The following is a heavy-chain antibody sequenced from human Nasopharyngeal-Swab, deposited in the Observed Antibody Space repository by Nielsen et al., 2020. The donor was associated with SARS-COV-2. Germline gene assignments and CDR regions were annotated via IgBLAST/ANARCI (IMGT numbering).Heavy chain of an antibody. V-gene: IGHV3-30-3*01. CDR3: ASTPLDISGYYYAFHS. J-gene: IGHJ4*02. CDR1: GLTSSRYT. CDR2: ISYDGSNK. D-gene: IGHD3-22*01. Sequence: GGSLRPSCAASGLTSSRYTMHWVRQAPGKGLEWVAVISYDGSNKYYADSVKGRFSISRDISKNTLYLQMNSLRAEDTAVFYCASTPLDISGYYYAFHSWGRGTLVTVSS.